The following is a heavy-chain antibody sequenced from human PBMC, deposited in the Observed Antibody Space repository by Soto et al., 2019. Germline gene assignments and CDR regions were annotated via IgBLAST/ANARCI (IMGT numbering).Heavy chain of an antibody. CDR1: GFTFTNAW. D-gene: IGHD5-12*01. Sequence: EVQLVESGGALVKPGGSLRLSCAASGFTFTNAWMNWVRQAPGKGLEWVGRIKRNRDGATTDYAAPVKGRFTISRDDSKNMLYLQMNSLKTEDTAVYYCTTIMVVAVRGNWFDPWGQGTLVTVSS. CDR3: TTIMVVAVRGNWFDP. V-gene: IGHV3-15*07. J-gene: IGHJ5*02. CDR2: IKRNRDGATT.